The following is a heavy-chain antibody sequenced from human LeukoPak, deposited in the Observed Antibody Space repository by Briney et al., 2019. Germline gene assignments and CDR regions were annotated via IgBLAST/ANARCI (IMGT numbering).Heavy chain of an antibody. CDR1: GYIFTSYY. CDR2: INPSDGST. Sequence: ASVKVSCKASGYIFTSYYMHWVRQAPGQGLEWMGIINPSDGSTSNAQKFQGRVTMTRDTSTSTVYMELSSLRSEDTAVYYCAREGWKYLDYWGQGTLVTVSS. V-gene: IGHV1-46*03. D-gene: IGHD1-1*01. CDR3: AREGWKYLDY. J-gene: IGHJ4*02.